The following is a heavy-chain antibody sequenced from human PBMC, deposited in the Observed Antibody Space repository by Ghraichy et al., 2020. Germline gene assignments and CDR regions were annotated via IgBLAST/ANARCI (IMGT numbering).Heavy chain of an antibody. CDR2: ISSSSSYI. J-gene: IGHJ4*02. V-gene: IGHV3-21*01. CDR3: AREEVGATDFDY. CDR1: GFTFSSYS. Sequence: GGSLTLSCAASGFTFSSYSMNWVCQAPGKGLEWVSSISSSSSYIYYADPAKGRFTISRDNAKNSLYLQMNSLRAEDPAEYYCAREEVGATDFDYWGQGTLVTVSS. D-gene: IGHD1-26*01.